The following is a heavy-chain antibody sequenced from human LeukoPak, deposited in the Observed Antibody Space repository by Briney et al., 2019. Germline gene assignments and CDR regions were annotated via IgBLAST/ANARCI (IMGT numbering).Heavy chain of an antibody. CDR2: FKSKSAGGTT. Sequence: PGGSLRLSCAASGFTFSDHFMDWVRQAPGQGLEWVGHFKSKSAGGTTDYAAPVKGRFTISRDDSRNTQYLQMNSLKTEDTAVYFCATLHYWGQGTLVTVSS. J-gene: IGHJ4*02. D-gene: IGHD4-11*01. V-gene: IGHV3-15*01. CDR3: ATLHY. CDR1: GFTFSDHF.